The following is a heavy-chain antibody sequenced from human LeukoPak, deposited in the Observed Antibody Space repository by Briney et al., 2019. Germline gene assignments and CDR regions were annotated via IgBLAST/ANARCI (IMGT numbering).Heavy chain of an antibody. Sequence: PGGSLRLSCAASGFTFSSYSMNWVRQAPGKGLEWVSYISSSSSTIYYADSVKGRFTISRDNAKDSLYLQMNSLRDEDTAVYYCARDGPNYDSRGWETKDAFDIWGQGTMVTVSS. V-gene: IGHV3-48*02. J-gene: IGHJ3*02. D-gene: IGHD3-22*01. CDR2: ISSSSSTI. CDR1: GFTFSSYS. CDR3: ARDGPNYDSRGWETKDAFDI.